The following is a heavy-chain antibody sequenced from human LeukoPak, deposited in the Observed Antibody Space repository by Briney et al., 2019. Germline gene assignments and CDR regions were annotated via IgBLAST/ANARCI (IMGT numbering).Heavy chain of an antibody. CDR2: IIPIFGTA. J-gene: IGHJ4*02. V-gene: IGHV1-69*13. CDR1: GYTFSSYG. D-gene: IGHD3-22*01. CDR3: ARGSPMTSSGYYNH. Sequence: GASVKVSCKASGYTFSSYGISWVRQAPGQGLEWMGGIIPIFGTANYAQKFQGRVTITADESTSTAYMELSSLRSEDTAVYYCARGSPMTSSGYYNHWGQGTLVTVSS.